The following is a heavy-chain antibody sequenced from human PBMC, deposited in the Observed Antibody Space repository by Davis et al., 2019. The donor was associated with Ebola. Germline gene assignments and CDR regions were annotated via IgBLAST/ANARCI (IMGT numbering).Heavy chain of an antibody. CDR1: GFTFSSYW. D-gene: IGHD3-22*01. Sequence: GESLKISCAASGFTFSSYWMSWVRQAPGKGLEWVANIKQDGSEKYYVDSVKARFTISRDNSKNTLYLQMNSLSAEDTAVYYCARSGTTMIVVVYPFDYWGQGTLVTVSS. CDR3: ARSGTTMIVVVYPFDY. V-gene: IGHV3-7*01. CDR2: IKQDGSEK. J-gene: IGHJ4*02.